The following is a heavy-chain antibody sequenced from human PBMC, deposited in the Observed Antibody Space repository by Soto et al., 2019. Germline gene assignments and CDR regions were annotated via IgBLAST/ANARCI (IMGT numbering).Heavy chain of an antibody. D-gene: IGHD6-19*01. V-gene: IGHV1-2*04. CDR1: GYTFTGYY. CDR2: INPNSGGT. J-gene: IGHJ3*02. Sequence: ASVKVSCKASGYTFTGYYMHWVRQAPGQGLEWMGWINPNSGGTNYAQKFQGWVTMTRDTSISTAYMELSRLRSDDTAVYYCARDPPDRIAVAGTRAFDIGGKGKMVTVSS. CDR3: ARDPPDRIAVAGTRAFDI.